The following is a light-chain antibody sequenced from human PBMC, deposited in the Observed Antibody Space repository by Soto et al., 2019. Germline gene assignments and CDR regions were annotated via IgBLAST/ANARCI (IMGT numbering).Light chain of an antibody. J-gene: IGLJ2*01. Sequence: QSALTQPASVSGSPGQSITISCTGTVSDVGGYDSVSWYQQHPGRAPKVLIYDDNKRPSGTPDRFSGSKSGTSATLGITGLQTGDEADYYCGTWDSSLTAVVFGGGTKVTVL. CDR1: VSDVGGYDS. V-gene: IGLV1-51*01. CDR2: DDN. CDR3: GTWDSSLTAVV.